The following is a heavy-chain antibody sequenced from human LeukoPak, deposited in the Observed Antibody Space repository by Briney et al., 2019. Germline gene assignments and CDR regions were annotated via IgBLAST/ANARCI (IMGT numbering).Heavy chain of an antibody. Sequence: ASVKVSCKASGYTFTSYDINWVRQATGQGLEWMGWMNPNSGNTGYAQKFQGRVTITRNTSISTAYMELSSLRSEGTAVYYCARGRSGSYYQNGFDYWGQGTLVTVSS. J-gene: IGHJ4*02. V-gene: IGHV1-8*03. D-gene: IGHD1-26*01. CDR3: ARGRSGSYYQNGFDY. CDR1: GYTFTSYD. CDR2: MNPNSGNT.